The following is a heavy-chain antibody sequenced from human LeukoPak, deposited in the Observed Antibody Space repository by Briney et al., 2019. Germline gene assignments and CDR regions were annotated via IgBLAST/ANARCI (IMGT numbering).Heavy chain of an antibody. CDR2: INHTGST. CDR3: ARAAAGLRLNAFDI. D-gene: IGHD6-13*01. J-gene: IGHJ3*02. Sequence: PSETLSLTCTVSGGSISSGGYYWSWIRRPPGKGLEWLGEINHTGSTNYNPSLTSRVTISVDTSKNQFSLKLSSVTAADTAVYYCARAAAGLRLNAFDIWGQGTMVTVSS. V-gene: IGHV4-39*07. CDR1: GGSISSGGYY.